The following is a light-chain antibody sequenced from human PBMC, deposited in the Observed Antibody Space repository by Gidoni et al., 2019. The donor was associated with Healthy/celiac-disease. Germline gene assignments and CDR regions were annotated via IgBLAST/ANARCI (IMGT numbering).Light chain of an antibody. CDR1: QSVSSSY. V-gene: IGKV3-20*01. J-gene: IGKJ1*01. CDR2: GAS. Sequence: EIVLTQFPGTLSLSPGERATLSGRASQSVSSSYLAWYQQKPGQAPRLLIYGASSRATGIPDRFSGSGSGTDFTLTISRLEPEDFAVYYCQQYGSSPRTFGQGTKVEIK. CDR3: QQYGSSPRT.